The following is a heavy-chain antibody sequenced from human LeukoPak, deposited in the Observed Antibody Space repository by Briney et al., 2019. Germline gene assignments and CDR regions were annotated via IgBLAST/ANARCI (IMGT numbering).Heavy chain of an antibody. CDR1: GGSITTGYHH. CDR3: ARNGHLGASSGDYYYFDF. CDR2: IHTSGSI. Sequence: PSETLSLTCTVSGGSITTGYHHWSWIRQPAAKGLEWIGRIHTSGSINYDPSLKSRVTISLDTSKNQFSLKLGSVTAADTAVYYCARNGHLGASSGDYYYFDFWGLGTLVTVSS. D-gene: IGHD4-17*01. V-gene: IGHV4-61*02. J-gene: IGHJ4*02.